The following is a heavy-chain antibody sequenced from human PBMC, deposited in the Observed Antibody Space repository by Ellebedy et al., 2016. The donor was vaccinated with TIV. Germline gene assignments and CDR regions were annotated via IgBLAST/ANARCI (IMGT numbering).Heavy chain of an antibody. V-gene: IGHV4-61*01. CDR1: GGSVSSGSYY. CDR2: IYYSGST. CDR3: AREYYYGSGSEGGMDV. J-gene: IGHJ6*02. Sequence: MPSETLSLTCTVSGGSVSSGSYYWSWIRQPPGKGLEWIGYIYYSGSTNYNPSLKSRVTISVDTSKNQFSLKLSSVTAADTAVYYCAREYYYGSGSEGGMDVWGQGTTVTVSS. D-gene: IGHD3-10*01.